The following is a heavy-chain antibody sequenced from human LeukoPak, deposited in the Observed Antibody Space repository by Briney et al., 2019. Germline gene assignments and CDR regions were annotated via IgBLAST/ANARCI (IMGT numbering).Heavy chain of an antibody. CDR1: GFTFSRLA. D-gene: IGHD3-22*01. V-gene: IGHV3-23*01. Sequence: PGGSLRLSCAASGFTFSRLAMTWVRQAPGKGLEWVSTISASGPYYADAVRGRFTISRDNSRNTLSLQMDSLRAEDTAVYYCAKDHESDGYPCLDHWGLETLVTVSS. CDR2: ISASGP. CDR3: AKDHESDGYPCLDH. J-gene: IGHJ4*02.